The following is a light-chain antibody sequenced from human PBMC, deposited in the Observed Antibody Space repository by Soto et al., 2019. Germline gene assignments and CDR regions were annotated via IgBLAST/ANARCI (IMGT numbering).Light chain of an antibody. V-gene: IGKV3-20*01. CDR1: QTIDSTY. J-gene: IGKJ1*01. CDR2: GAS. Sequence: IVFTHSPGTLSLSPGERATLSCRASQTIDSTYLAWYQQKPGQAPRLLIYGASSRATGIPDRFSGSGSGADFTLTISRLEPEDFAVYFCQQYGTLVTFGQGTKVDIK. CDR3: QQYGTLVT.